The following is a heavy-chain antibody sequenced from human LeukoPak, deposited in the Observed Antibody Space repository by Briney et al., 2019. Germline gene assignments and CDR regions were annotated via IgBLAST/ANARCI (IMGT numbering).Heavy chain of an antibody. CDR3: ATDLPGAPVDYYYGMDV. CDR1: GYTLTELS. V-gene: IGHV1-24*01. CDR2: FDPEDGET. D-gene: IGHD1-26*01. J-gene: IGHJ6*02. Sequence: ASVKVSCKVSGYTLTELSMHWVRQAPGKGLEWMGGFDPEDGETIYAQKFQGRVTMTEDTSTDTAYMELSSLRSEDTAVYYCATDLPGAPVDYYYGMDVWGQGTTVTVSS.